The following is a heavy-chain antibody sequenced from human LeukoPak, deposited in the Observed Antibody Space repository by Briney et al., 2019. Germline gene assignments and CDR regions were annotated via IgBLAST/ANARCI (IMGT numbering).Heavy chain of an antibody. D-gene: IGHD5-24*01. J-gene: IGHJ4*02. CDR1: GVSISSYY. CDR3: TRAKSWLPFDY. CDR2: SSDSGST. Sequence: SETLSLTCTVSGVSISSYYWSWIRQPPGKGLEWIGYSSDSGSTNYNPSLKSRVTISVDTSKNQFSLKLSSVTAADTAVYFCTRAKSWLPFDYWGQGTLVTVSS. V-gene: IGHV4-59*08.